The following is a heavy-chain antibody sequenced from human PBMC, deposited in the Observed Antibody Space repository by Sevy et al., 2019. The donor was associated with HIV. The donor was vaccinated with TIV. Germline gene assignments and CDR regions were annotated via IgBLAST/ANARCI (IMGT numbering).Heavy chain of an antibody. J-gene: IGHJ4*02. D-gene: IGHD2-2*01. Sequence: GGSLRLSCTASGFRFSIYAMTWVRQAPGKGLEWVSSFCRGGDSIYYADSVRGRFTISRDDSKNTLYLEMNNLRAEDTSKYYCARGGCSKGHDYWGQGTLVTVSS. CDR2: FCRGGDSI. V-gene: IGHV3-23*01. CDR1: GFRFSIYA. CDR3: ARGGCSKGHDY.